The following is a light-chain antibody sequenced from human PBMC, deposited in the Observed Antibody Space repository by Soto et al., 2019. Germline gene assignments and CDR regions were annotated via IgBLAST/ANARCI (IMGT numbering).Light chain of an antibody. J-gene: IGKJ2*01. CDR1: QSVTSSY. Sequence: EIVLTQSPGTLSLSPGERATLSCRASQSVTSSYLAWYQQKPGQAPRLLIYSTSSRATGIPDRFSGSGSGTDFTLTISSLEPEDFAIYYCQQYNNWPPYTFGQGTKLEIK. CDR3: QQYNNWPPYT. CDR2: STS. V-gene: IGKV3-20*01.